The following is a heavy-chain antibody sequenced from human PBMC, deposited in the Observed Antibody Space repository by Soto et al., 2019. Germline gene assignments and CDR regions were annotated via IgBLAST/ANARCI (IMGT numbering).Heavy chain of an antibody. Sequence: SETLSLTCTVSGGSISSYYWSWIRQPPGKGLEWIGYIYYSGSTNYNPSLKSRVTISVDTSKNQFSLKLSSVTAADTAVYYCARSSSSWYAHALLFDYWGQGTLVTVSS. CDR3: ARSSSSWYAHALLFDY. CDR1: GGSISSYY. D-gene: IGHD6-13*01. CDR2: IYYSGST. J-gene: IGHJ4*02. V-gene: IGHV4-59*01.